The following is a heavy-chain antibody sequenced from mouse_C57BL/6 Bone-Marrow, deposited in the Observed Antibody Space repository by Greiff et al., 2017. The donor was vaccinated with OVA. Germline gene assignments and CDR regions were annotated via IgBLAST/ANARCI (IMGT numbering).Heavy chain of an antibody. J-gene: IGHJ1*03. Sequence: VQLQQSGAELVRPGASVTLSCKASGYTFTDYEMHWVKQTPVHGLEWIGAIDPETGGTAYNQKFKGKAILTADQSSSTAYMVLRSLTSEDSAVYYCTIPFRAPWYFDVWGTGTTVTVSS. CDR3: TIPFRAPWYFDV. V-gene: IGHV1-15*01. CDR1: GYTFTDYE. CDR2: IDPETGGT.